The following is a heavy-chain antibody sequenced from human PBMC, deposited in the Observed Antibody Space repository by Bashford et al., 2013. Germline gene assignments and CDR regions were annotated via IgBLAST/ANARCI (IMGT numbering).Heavy chain of an antibody. CDR3: ARTLTYYYGSGQGNYYGMDV. CDR1: GFSLSTSGMC. Sequence: SGPTLVKPTQTLTLTCTFSGFSLSTSGMCVSWIRQPPGKALEWLARIDWDDDKYYSTSLKTRLTISKDTSKNQVVPTMTNMDPVDTATYYCARTLTYYYGSGQGNYYGMDVWGQGTTVTVSS. V-gene: IGHV2-70*11. CDR2: IDWDDDK. D-gene: IGHD3-10*01. J-gene: IGHJ6*02.